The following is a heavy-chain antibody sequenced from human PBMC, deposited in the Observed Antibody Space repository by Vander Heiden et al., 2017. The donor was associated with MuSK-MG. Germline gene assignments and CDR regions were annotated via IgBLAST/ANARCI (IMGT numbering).Heavy chain of an antibody. D-gene: IGHD1-26*01. CDR2: INPNSGGT. V-gene: IGHV1-2*04. Sequence: QVQLVQSGAEVKKPGASVKVSCKASGYTFTGYYMHWVRQAPGQGLEWMGWINPNSGGTNEAQKVQGWVTMTRDTSTRTAYMELRRMRSDETAVYYCAIGGVGDTLFDDGGQGTMVTVSS. CDR1: GYTFTGYY. CDR3: AIGGVGDTLFDD. J-gene: IGHJ4*02.